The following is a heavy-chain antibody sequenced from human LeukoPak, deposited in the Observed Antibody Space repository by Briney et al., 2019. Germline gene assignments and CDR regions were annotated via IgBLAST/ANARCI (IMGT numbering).Heavy chain of an antibody. Sequence: SETLSLTCTVSGGSISSDYWSWIRQPPGKGLEWIGYIYCSGSTNYNPSLKSRVTVSVDTSKNQFSLKLSSVTAADTAVYYCARCKLRYSSYDLSVGFDYWGQGTLVTVSS. CDR2: IYCSGST. CDR1: GGSISSDY. D-gene: IGHD5-12*01. J-gene: IGHJ4*02. CDR3: ARCKLRYSSYDLSVGFDY. V-gene: IGHV4-59*08.